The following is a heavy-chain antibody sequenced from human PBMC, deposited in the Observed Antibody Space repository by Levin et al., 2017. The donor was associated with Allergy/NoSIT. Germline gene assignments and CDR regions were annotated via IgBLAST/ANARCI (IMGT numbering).Heavy chain of an antibody. CDR3: ARVTKKGSHFDS. D-gene: IGHD2-8*01. Sequence: KSSETLSLTCTVSGGSITPYYWSWVRQSPGKGLEWIGYVYYVGTTFYNPSLRSRVTISVDSSRNQFSLRMTSATVADSAVYFCARVTKKGSHFDSWGQGARVTVSS. J-gene: IGHJ4*02. CDR1: GGSITPYY. CDR2: VYYVGTT. V-gene: IGHV4-59*01.